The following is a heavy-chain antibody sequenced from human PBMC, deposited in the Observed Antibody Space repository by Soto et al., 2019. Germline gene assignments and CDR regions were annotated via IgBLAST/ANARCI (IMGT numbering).Heavy chain of an antibody. D-gene: IGHD4-17*01. Sequence: EVQLVESGGGVVRPGGSLRLSCAAFGFPFGDYGMSWVRRAPGKGLEWVSGINRDGGSTGYADSVKGRFTISRDNAKNSLYLQMNSLRAEDTAFYYCARAPGYYGDFFDYWGQGTLVTVSS. CDR3: ARAPGYYGDFFDY. J-gene: IGHJ4*02. V-gene: IGHV3-20*04. CDR1: GFPFGDYG. CDR2: INRDGGST.